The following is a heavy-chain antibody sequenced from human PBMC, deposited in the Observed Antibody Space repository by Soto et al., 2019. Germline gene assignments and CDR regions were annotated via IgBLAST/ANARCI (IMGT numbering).Heavy chain of an antibody. CDR2: INPNSGGT. CDR1: GYTFTGYY. J-gene: IGHJ3*02. CDR3: ARVYTIFGVVIDAFDI. D-gene: IGHD3-3*01. V-gene: IGHV1-2*02. Sequence: ASVKVSCKASGYTFTGYYMHWVRQAPGQGLEWMGWINPNSGGTNYAQKFQGRVTMTRDTSISTAYMELSRLRSDDTAVYYWARVYTIFGVVIDAFDIWGQGTMVTVSS.